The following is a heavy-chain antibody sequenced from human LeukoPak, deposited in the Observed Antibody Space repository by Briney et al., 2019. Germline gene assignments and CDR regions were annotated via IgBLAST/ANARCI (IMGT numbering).Heavy chain of an antibody. CDR3: ARATDKYSSSWYLDY. CDR1: GFTFSSYS. CDR2: ISSSSSYI. D-gene: IGHD6-13*01. V-gene: IGHV3-21*01. J-gene: IGHJ4*02. Sequence: GGSLRLSCAASGFTFSSYSMNWVRQAPGKGLEWVSSISSSSSYIYCADSVKGRFTISRDNAKNSLYLQMNSLRAEDTAVYYCARATDKYSSSWYLDYWGQGTLVTVSS.